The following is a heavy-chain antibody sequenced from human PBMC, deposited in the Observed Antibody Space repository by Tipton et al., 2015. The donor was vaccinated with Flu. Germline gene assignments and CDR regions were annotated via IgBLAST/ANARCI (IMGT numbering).Heavy chain of an antibody. V-gene: IGHV4-34*01. D-gene: IGHD2-15*01. Sequence: TLSLTCAVYGGSFSGYYWSWIRQPPGKGLEWIGEINHSGSTNYNPSLKSRVTISVDTSKNQFSLKLSSVTAADTAVYYCARGDCSGGSCYPYYYYMDVWGKGTTVTVSS. J-gene: IGHJ6*03. CDR2: INHSGST. CDR3: ARGDCSGGSCYPYYYYMDV. CDR1: GGSFSGYY.